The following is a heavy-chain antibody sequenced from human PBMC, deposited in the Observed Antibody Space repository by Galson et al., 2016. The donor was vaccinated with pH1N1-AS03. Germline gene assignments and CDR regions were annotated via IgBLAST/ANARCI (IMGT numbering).Heavy chain of an antibody. J-gene: IGHJ3*02. D-gene: IGHD3-10*01. Sequence: SETLSLTCSVSGASISSFSYYWGWIRQPPGQGLEWIGSIYYTASTYYNPSLKSRVTMSVDTSNNQFSLRVSSVTAADTAVYYCARHRGFDKNDAFDMWGQGTMVIVSP. CDR3: ARHRGFDKNDAFDM. V-gene: IGHV4-39*07. CDR1: GASISSFSYY. CDR2: IYYTAST.